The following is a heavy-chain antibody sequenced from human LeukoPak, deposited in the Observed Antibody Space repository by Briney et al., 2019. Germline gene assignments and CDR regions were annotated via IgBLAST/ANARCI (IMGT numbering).Heavy chain of an antibody. V-gene: IGHV3-48*04. J-gene: IGHJ4*02. CDR2: ISSSSSTI. CDR1: GFTFSSYS. D-gene: IGHD3-9*01. CDR3: ARNPISYYDIWWYFDY. Sequence: PGGSLRLSCAASGFTFSSYSMNWVRQAPGKGLEWVSYISSSSSTIYYADSVKGRFTISRDNAKNSLYLQMNSLRAEDTAVYYCARNPISYYDIWWYFDYWGQGTLVTVSS.